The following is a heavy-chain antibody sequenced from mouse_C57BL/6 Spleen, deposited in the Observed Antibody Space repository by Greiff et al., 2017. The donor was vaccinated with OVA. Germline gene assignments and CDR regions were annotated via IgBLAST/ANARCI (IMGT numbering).Heavy chain of an antibody. D-gene: IGHD4-1*01. J-gene: IGHJ4*01. CDR2: INPNNGGT. V-gene: IGHV1-26*01. CDR3: ASLTGTYYYAMDY. Sequence: EVQLQQSGPELVKPGASVKISCKASGYTFTDYYMNWVKQSHGKSLEWIGDINPNNGGTSYNQKFKGKATVTVDKSSSTAYMELRSLTSEDSAVYYCASLTGTYYYAMDYWGQGTSVTVSS. CDR1: GYTFTDYY.